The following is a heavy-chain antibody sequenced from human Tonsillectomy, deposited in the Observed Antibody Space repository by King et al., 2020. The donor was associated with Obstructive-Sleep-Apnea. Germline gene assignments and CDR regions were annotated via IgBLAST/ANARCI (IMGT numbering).Heavy chain of an antibody. J-gene: IGHJ4*02. Sequence: EVQLVESGGGLVQPGGSLRLSCAGSGFTFSDHYMDWVRQAPGKGRELVCRTRNKANTYTPEYAASVKGRFTISRDDSNYSLYLQMNSLKTEDTAVYYCTRYSSGKSLDYWGQGTLVTVSS. CDR2: TRNKANTYTP. V-gene: IGHV3-72*01. CDR1: GFTFSDHY. D-gene: IGHD6-25*01. CDR3: TRYSSGKSLDY.